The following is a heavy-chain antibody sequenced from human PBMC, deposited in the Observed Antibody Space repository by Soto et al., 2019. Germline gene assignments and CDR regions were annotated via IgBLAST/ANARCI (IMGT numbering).Heavy chain of an antibody. V-gene: IGHV3-30-3*01. D-gene: IGHD6-13*01. CDR1: GFTFSRYA. J-gene: IGHJ4*02. CDR2: ISYDGSNK. Sequence: QVQLVESGGGVVQPGRSLRLSCAASGFTFSRYAMHWGRQAPGKGLEWVAVISYDGSNKYYADSVKGRFTISRDNSKNTLYLQMNSLRAEDTAVYYCAREGSSSWYYWGQGTLVTVSS. CDR3: AREGSSSWYY.